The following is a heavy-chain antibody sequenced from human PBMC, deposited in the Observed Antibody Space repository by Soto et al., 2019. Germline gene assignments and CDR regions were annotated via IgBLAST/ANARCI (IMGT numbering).Heavy chain of an antibody. CDR2: IIPILGIA. J-gene: IGHJ3*02. Sequence: SVKVSCKASGGTFSSYTISWVRQAPGQGLEWMGRIIPILGIANYAQKFQGRVTITADKSTSTAYMELSSLRSEDTAVYYCARDGPIAARDDAFDIWGQGTMVTVSS. CDR3: ARDGPIAARDDAFDI. D-gene: IGHD6-6*01. CDR1: GGTFSSYT. V-gene: IGHV1-69*04.